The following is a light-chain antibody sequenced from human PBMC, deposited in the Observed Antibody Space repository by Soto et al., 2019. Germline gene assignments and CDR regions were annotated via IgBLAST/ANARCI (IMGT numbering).Light chain of an antibody. J-gene: IGKJ5*01. CDR1: QGVTTN. CDR2: DVS. V-gene: IGKV3-15*01. CDR3: QQYNNWPFS. Sequence: EIGMTQSPATPSVSPGERATLSCRAGQGVTTNFAWYQQKSGQSPRLLIYDVSIRATGVPARFSGTGSETDFTLTISGLQSEDSAVYFCQQYNNWPFSFGQGTRLEIK.